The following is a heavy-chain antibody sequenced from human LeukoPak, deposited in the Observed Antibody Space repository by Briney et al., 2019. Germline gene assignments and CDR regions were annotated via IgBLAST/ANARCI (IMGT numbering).Heavy chain of an antibody. Sequence: YYXXXXRXXXGKGLELIVSIYDSGSTYYNPSLESRVTISVDTSKNQFSLKLNSVTAADTAVYYCARHYGPWGQGTLVTVSS. D-gene: IGHD3-10*01. V-gene: IGHV4-39*01. CDR3: ARHYGP. J-gene: IGHJ5*02. CDR1: YY. CDR2: IYDSGST.